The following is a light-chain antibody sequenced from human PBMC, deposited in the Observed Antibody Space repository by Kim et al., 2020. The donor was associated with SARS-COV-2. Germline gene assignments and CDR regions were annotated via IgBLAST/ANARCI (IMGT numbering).Light chain of an antibody. CDR1: ESVRTN. CDR2: GAS. V-gene: IGKV3-15*01. Sequence: EIVMTQFPATLSVSPGERATLSCRASESVRTNLAWYQQKPGQDPRLLIYGASTRAPGVPARFSGSGSITEFTLTISSLQSEDFGVYYCQQYNNWPPWTFGRGTKVEIK. CDR3: QQYNNWPPWT. J-gene: IGKJ1*01.